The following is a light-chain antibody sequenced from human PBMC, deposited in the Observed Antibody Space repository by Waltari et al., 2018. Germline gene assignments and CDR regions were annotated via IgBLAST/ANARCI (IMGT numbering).Light chain of an antibody. CDR2: LGS. J-gene: IGKJ1*01. CDR1: QSPLHSNGNNY. CDR3: MQSLQALWT. V-gene: IGKV2-28*01. Sequence: IVVTQSPLSLPVTPGEPASISCRSSQSPLHSNGNNYLDWYLQKPGQSPQLLIYLGSNPASVVPDRFSGSGSGTDFTLKISRVEAEDVGVYYCMQSLQALWTFGQGTKVEIK.